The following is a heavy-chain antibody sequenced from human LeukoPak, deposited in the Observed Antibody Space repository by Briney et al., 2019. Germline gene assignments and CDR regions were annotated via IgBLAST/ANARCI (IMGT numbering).Heavy chain of an antibody. CDR1: GGIFSSYA. J-gene: IGHJ6*02. Sequence: GASVKVSCKASGGIFSSYAISWVRQAPGQGLEWMGGIIPIFGTANYAQKFQGRVTITADESTSTAYMELSSLRSEDTAVYYCARIPNTYYDYVWGSYRFYGMDVWGQGTTVTVSS. CDR3: ARIPNTYYDYVWGSYRFYGMDV. D-gene: IGHD3-16*02. CDR2: IIPIFGTA. V-gene: IGHV1-69*13.